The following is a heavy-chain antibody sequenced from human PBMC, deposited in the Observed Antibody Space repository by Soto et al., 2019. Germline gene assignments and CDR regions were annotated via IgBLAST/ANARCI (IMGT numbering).Heavy chain of an antibody. CDR3: ARGSYYDSSGYYGP. J-gene: IGHJ5*02. CDR2: IYYSGST. V-gene: IGHV4-31*03. Sequence: QVQLQESGPGLVKASQTRSLTCTVAGGTISRGGYYWSWIRQHPGKGLEWIGYIYYSGSTYYNPSLKSRVTISVDTSKNQFSLKLSSVTAADTAVYYCARGSYYDSSGYYGPWGQGTLVTVSS. CDR1: GGTISRGGYY. D-gene: IGHD3-22*01.